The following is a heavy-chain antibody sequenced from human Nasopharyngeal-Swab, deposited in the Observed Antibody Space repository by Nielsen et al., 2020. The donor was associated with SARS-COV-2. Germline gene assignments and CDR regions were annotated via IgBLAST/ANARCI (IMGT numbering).Heavy chain of an antibody. CDR2: INTNTGNP. CDR1: GYTFTSDA. V-gene: IGHV7-4-1*02. D-gene: IGHD6-13*01. J-gene: IGHJ5*02. CDR3: ARSSSSWYQNWFDP. Sequence: ASVKVSCKASGYTFTSDAMNWVRQAPGQGLEWMGWINTNTGNPTYAQGFTGRFVFSLDTSVSTAYLQISSLKAEDTAVYYCARSSSSWYQNWFDPWGQGTLVTVSS.